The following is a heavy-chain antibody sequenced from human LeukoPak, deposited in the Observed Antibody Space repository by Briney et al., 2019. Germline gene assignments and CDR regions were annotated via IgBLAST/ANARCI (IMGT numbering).Heavy chain of an antibody. Sequence: GGSRRLSCATSGLPFRQYDMSWVRQAPGRELEWVAFISENGETTYYADSVKGRFTISRDNSKNTLSLQMNRVRVEDTAVYYCAKHEAGIFFFMDVWGKGTTVTVSS. J-gene: IGHJ6*03. CDR3: AKHEAGIFFFMDV. D-gene: IGHD2/OR15-2a*01. CDR1: GLPFRQYD. V-gene: IGHV3-23*01. CDR2: ISENGETT.